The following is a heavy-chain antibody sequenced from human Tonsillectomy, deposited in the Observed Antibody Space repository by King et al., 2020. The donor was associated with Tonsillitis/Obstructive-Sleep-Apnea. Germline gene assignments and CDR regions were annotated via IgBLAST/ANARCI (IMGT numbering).Heavy chain of an antibody. J-gene: IGHJ3*02. V-gene: IGHV3-15*01. D-gene: IGHD3-3*01. CDR3: TTGSFWPGCIDI. Sequence: QLVQSGGGLVKPGGSLRLSCAASGFTFSNAWMSWVRQAPGKGLEWVGRIKSKTVGGTTDYAAPVKGRFTISRDDSKNTLYLQMNSLKTEDTAVYYCTTGSFWPGCIDIWGQGTMVTVSS. CDR1: GFTFSNAW. CDR2: IKSKTVGGTT.